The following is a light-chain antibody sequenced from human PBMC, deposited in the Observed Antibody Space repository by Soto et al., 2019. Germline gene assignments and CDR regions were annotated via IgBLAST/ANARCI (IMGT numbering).Light chain of an antibody. CDR1: QNIGSS. CDR2: GAS. V-gene: IGKV3-15*01. Sequence: EKFMTQSPATLSLSPWEKATLSFRASQNIGSSLAWYQQKPGQAPRLLIYGASTRATGIPAGFSGSGSGTEFTLTISSLQSEDFAVYYCQQYSNWPGTFGQGTKV. CDR3: QQYSNWPGT. J-gene: IGKJ1*01.